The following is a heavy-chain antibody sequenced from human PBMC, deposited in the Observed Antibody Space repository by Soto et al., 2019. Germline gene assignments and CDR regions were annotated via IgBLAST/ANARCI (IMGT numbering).Heavy chain of an antibody. CDR2: ISYDGSNK. V-gene: IGHV3-30-3*01. D-gene: IGHD3-16*01. J-gene: IGHJ6*02. CDR3: ARDQGGDYYYGMDV. CDR1: GFTFSSYA. Sequence: QVQLVESGGGVVQPGRSLRLSCAASGFTFSSYAMHWVRQAPGKGLEWVAVISYDGSNKYYADSVKGRFTISRDNSKNKLYLQMNSLRAEDTAVYYCARDQGGDYYYGMDVWGQGTTVTVSS.